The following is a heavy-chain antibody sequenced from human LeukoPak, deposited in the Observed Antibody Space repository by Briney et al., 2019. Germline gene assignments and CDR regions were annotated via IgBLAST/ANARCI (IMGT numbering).Heavy chain of an antibody. D-gene: IGHD2-2*01. Sequence: SETLSPTCAVYGGSFSGYYWTWIRQPPGKGLEWIGEINHSGSTNYNPSLKSRVTISVDTSKNQFSLKLSSVTAADTAVYYCATRLDCSSTTCYGGGMDVWGQGTTVTVSS. J-gene: IGHJ6*02. CDR1: GGSFSGYY. V-gene: IGHV4-34*01. CDR3: ATRLDCSSTTCYGGGMDV. CDR2: INHSGST.